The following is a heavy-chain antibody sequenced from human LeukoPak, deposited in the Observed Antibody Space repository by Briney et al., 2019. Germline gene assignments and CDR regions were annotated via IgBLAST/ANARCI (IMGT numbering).Heavy chain of an antibody. V-gene: IGHV3-48*03. CDR3: ARDRLDGDNFSFDY. CDR1: GFTFSSYE. CDR2: ISSSGSTI. Sequence: GGSLRLSCAASGFTFSSYEMNWVRQAPGKGLEWVSYISSSGSTIYYADSVKGRFTISRDNAKNSLYLQMNSLRAEDTAVYYCARDRLDGDNFSFDYWGRGTVVTVSS. D-gene: IGHD5-24*01. J-gene: IGHJ4*02.